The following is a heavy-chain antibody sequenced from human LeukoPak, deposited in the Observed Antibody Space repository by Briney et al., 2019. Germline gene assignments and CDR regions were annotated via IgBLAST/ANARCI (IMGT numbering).Heavy chain of an antibody. V-gene: IGHV3-23*01. CDR3: AGLKGMDV. CDR2: IGGSGGDT. Sequence: GGSLRLSCAASGFTFSSSAMSWVRQVPGKGLEWVSSIGGSGGDTYYADSVKGRFTISRDNSKNTLHLQMNSLRAEDTAVYYCAGLKGMDVWGQGTTVTVSS. CDR1: GFTFSSSA. J-gene: IGHJ6*02.